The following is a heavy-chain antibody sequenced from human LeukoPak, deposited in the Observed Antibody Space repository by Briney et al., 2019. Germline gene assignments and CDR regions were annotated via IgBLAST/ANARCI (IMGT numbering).Heavy chain of an antibody. V-gene: IGHV3-23*01. CDR3: AKEPRMIVVATSFDY. D-gene: IGHD3-22*01. CDR1: GFTFSSYA. CDR2: ISGSGGST. J-gene: IGHJ4*02. Sequence: PGGSLRLSCAASGFTFSSYAMSWVRQAPGKGLEWVSAISGSGGSTYYADSVKGRFTISRDNSKNTLYLQMSSLRAEDTAVYYCAKEPRMIVVATSFDYWGQGTLVTVSS.